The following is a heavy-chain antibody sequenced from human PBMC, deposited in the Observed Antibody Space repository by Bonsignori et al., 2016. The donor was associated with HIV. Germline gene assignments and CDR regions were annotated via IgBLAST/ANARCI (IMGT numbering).Heavy chain of an antibody. CDR2: ISYDGSNK. Sequence: QVQLVESGGGMVQPGRSLRLSCAASGFTFSSYGMHWVRQAPGKGLEWVAVISYDGSNKYYADSVKGRFTISRDNSKNTLYLQMNSLRAEDTAVYYCAKGFATGPLYGMDVWGQG. J-gene: IGHJ6*02. CDR3: AKGFATGPLYGMDV. CDR1: GFTFSSYG. V-gene: IGHV3-30*18.